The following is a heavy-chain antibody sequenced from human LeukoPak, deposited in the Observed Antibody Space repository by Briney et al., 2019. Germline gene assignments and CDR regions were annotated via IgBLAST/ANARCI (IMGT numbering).Heavy chain of an antibody. CDR2: INSDGSST. V-gene: IGHV3-74*01. Sequence: GGSLRLSCAASGFTFSSYWMHWDRQAPGKGLVWVSRINSDGSSTSYADSVKGRFTISRDNANNTLYLQMDSLRAEDTAVYYCARVGSVTGTFDIWGQGTRVTASS. CDR3: ARVGSVTGTFDI. D-gene: IGHD2-21*02. J-gene: IGHJ3*02. CDR1: GFTFSSYW.